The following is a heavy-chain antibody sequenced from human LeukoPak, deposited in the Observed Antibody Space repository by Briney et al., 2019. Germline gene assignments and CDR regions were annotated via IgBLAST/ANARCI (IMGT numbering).Heavy chain of an antibody. CDR2: ISTSSSYI. V-gene: IGHV3-21*04. CDR3: AKDLWWSRGPSFYYYMDV. CDR1: GFTFSSYG. D-gene: IGHD2-8*02. J-gene: IGHJ6*03. Sequence: PGRSLRLSCAASGFTFSSYGTHWVRQAPGKGLEWVSCISTSSSYIYYADSVKGRFTISRDNAKNSLCLQMNSLRAEDTAVYYCAKDLWWSRGPSFYYYMDVWGKGTTVTVSS.